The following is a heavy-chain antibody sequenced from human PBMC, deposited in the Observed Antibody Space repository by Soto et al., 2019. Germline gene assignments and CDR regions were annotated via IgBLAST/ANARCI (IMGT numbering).Heavy chain of an antibody. J-gene: IGHJ6*02. D-gene: IGHD2-8*01. CDR2: ISGYNGDT. CDR1: GYTFTRYG. V-gene: IGHV1-18*01. CDR3: AKNGQPPYYYYGRDV. Sequence: QGQLVQSGADVKKPGASVKVSCKASGYTFTRYGISWVRQAPGQGLEWMGWISGYNGDTKYAQKFQGRGTMTIDTSTTTAFMELRSLTSDDTAVYYCAKNGQPPYYYYGRDVWGQGTTVTVSS.